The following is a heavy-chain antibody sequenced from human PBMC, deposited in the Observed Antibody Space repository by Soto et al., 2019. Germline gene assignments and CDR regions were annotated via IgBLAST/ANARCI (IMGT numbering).Heavy chain of an antibody. V-gene: IGHV3-23*01. CDR1: GFTFNTYA. Sequence: PGGSLRLSCAASGFTFNTYAMSWVRQAPGKGPEWVSAISASGGSTYYADSVKGRFTISRDNSKNTLYLRMNSLRAEDTAVYYCAKDPKELRFLEWLPNYFHFWGQGTQVTVSS. D-gene: IGHD3-3*01. CDR2: ISASGGST. J-gene: IGHJ4*02. CDR3: AKDPKELRFLEWLPNYFHF.